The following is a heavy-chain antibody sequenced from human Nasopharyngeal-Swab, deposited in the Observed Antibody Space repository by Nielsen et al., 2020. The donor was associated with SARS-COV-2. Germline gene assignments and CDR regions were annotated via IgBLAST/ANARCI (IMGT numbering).Heavy chain of an antibody. CDR3: ARLKQWYSSSFSYGMDV. J-gene: IGHJ6*02. D-gene: IGHD6-6*01. Sequence: GESLKFSCKGSGYSFTSYWIGWVRQMPGKGLEWMGIIYPGDSDTRYSPSFQGQVTISADKSISTAYLQWSSLKASDTAMYYCARLKQWYSSSFSYGMDVWGQGTTVTVSS. V-gene: IGHV5-51*01. CDR1: GYSFTSYW. CDR2: IYPGDSDT.